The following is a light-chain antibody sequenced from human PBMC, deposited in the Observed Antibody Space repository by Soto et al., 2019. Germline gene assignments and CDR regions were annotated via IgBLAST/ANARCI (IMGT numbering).Light chain of an antibody. CDR1: QSVSSSY. Sequence: EIVLTQSPGTLSLSPGGRATLSCRASQSVSSSYLAWYQQKPGQAPRLLIYGASSRATGIPDRFSGSGSGTDFTLTISRLEPEDFAVYYCQQDRTFGQGTKVDIK. V-gene: IGKV3-20*01. CDR2: GAS. J-gene: IGKJ1*01. CDR3: QQDRT.